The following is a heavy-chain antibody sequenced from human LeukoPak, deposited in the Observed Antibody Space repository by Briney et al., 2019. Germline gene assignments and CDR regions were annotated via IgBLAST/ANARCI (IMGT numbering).Heavy chain of an antibody. J-gene: IGHJ1*01. V-gene: IGHV3-13*01. Sequence: PGGSLRLSCAASGFTFRSYDMHWVRQATGKGLEWVSGIGTAGEIYYPGSVKGRFTISRENAKNSLYLQMNSLRAEDTAVYYCAKEIYGDSTGGRFQQWGQGTLVTVSS. CDR2: IGTAGEI. D-gene: IGHD4-17*01. CDR3: AKEIYGDSTGGRFQQ. CDR1: GFTFRSYD.